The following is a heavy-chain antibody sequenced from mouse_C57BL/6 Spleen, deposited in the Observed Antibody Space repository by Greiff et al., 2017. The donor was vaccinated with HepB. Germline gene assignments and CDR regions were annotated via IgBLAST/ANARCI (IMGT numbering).Heavy chain of an antibody. V-gene: IGHV1-18*01. CDR1: GYTFTDYN. CDR3: ARYDYDGYFDY. D-gene: IGHD2-4*01. Sequence: EVQLQQSGPELVKPGASVKIPCKASGYTFTDYNMDWVKQSHGKSLEWIGEINPNNGGTIYNQKFKGKATLTVDKSASTAYMELRSLTSEDTAVYYCARYDYDGYFDYWGQGTTLTVSS. CDR2: INPNNGGT. J-gene: IGHJ2*01.